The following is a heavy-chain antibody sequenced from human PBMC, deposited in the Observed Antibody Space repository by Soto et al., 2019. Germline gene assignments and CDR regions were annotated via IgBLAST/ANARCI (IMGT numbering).Heavy chain of an antibody. CDR3: ARGGAARGICWFDP. CDR1: GGSISSGDYY. Sequence: QVQLQESGPGLVKPSQTLSLTCAVSGGSISSGDYYWNWIRQLPGKGLEWIGYISYSGTTYSNPSLKSRVTISVDTSKSLFSLKLNSVAAADTAVYYCARGGAARGICWFDPCGQGTLVTVSS. J-gene: IGHJ5*02. D-gene: IGHD6-6*01. CDR2: ISYSGTT. V-gene: IGHV4-31*11.